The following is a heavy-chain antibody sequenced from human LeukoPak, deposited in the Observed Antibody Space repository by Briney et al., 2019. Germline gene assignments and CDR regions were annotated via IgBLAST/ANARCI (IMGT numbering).Heavy chain of an antibody. J-gene: IGHJ4*02. CDR3: ARGHPDYDSSGYYCCYFDY. CDR1: GGTFSSYA. Sequence: ASVKVSCKASGGTFSSYAISWVRQAPGQGLEWMGGIIPIFGTANYAQKFKGRVTITTDESTSTAYMELSSLRSEDTAVYYCARGHPDYDSSGYYCCYFDYWGQGTLVTVSP. D-gene: IGHD3-22*01. V-gene: IGHV1-69*05. CDR2: IIPIFGTA.